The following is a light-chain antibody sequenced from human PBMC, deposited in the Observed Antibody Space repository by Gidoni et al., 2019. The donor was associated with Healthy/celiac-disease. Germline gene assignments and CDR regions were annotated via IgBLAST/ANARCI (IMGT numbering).Light chain of an antibody. J-gene: IGKJ2*01. CDR1: QSVSSY. CDR2: DAS. Sequence: EIVLTQSPATLSLSPGERATLSCRASQSVSSYVGWYQQKPGKAPRLLIYDASNRATGIPARFSGSWSGTDFTLTISSLEPEDFAVYYCQQRSNWYTFGQGTKLEIK. CDR3: QQRSNWYT. V-gene: IGKV3-11*01.